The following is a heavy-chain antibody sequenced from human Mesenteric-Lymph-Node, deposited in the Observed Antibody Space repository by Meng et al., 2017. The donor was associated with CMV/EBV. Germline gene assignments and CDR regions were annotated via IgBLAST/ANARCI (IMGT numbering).Heavy chain of an antibody. D-gene: IGHD6-13*01. V-gene: IGHV2-5*02. CDR3: AHSSGIAPAGPFYFDY. CDR1: GFSLSTSGVG. J-gene: IGHJ4*02. Sequence: QITLKESGPTLVKPTQTLPLTCTFSGFSLSTSGVGVGWIRQPPGKALEWLALIYWDDDKRYSPSLKSRLTITKDTSKNQVVLTMTNMDPVDTATYYCAHSSGIAPAGPFYFDYWGQGTLVTVSS. CDR2: IYWDDDK.